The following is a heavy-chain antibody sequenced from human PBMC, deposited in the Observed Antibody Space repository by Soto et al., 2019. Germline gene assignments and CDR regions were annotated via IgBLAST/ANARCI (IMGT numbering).Heavy chain of an antibody. CDR2: IYYSGST. CDR3: AREGVNYDFWSGYQTRVMDV. D-gene: IGHD3-3*01. CDR1: GGSISSYY. V-gene: IGHV4-59*01. J-gene: IGHJ6*03. Sequence: SETLSLTCTVSGGSISSYYWSWIRQPPGKGLEWIGYIYYSGSTNYNPSLKSRVTISVDTSKNQFSLKLSSVTAADTAVYYCAREGVNYDFWSGYQTRVMDVWDKGTTVTVSS.